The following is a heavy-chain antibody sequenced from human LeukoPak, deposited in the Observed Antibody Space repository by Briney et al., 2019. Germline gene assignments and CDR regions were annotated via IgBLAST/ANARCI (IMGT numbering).Heavy chain of an antibody. CDR1: GGTFSSYA. V-gene: IGHV1-69*06. CDR3: ASPKLRVDYYDSSGGAFDI. J-gene: IGHJ3*02. Sequence: SVKVSCKASGGTFSSYAISWVRQAPGQGLEWMGGIIPIFGTANYAQKFQGRVTITADKSTSTAYMELSSLRSEDTAVYYCASPKLRVDYYDSSGGAFDIWGQGTMVTVSS. CDR2: IIPIFGTA. D-gene: IGHD3-22*01.